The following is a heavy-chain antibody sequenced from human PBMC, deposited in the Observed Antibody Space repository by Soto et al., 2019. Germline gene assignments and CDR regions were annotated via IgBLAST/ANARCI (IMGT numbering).Heavy chain of an antibody. CDR1: GDSISSSSNY. CDR3: ARHDGHSGYEDY. CDR2: FYYSGGT. V-gene: IGHV4-39*01. Sequence: SETLSLTCTVSGDSISSSSNYWGWIRQPPGKGLEWIGCFYYSGGTYYNPSLKSRVTMSMDTSKNQFSLKLRSVTAADTAVYYCARHDGHSGYEDYWGQGTQVTVSS. J-gene: IGHJ4*02. D-gene: IGHD5-12*01.